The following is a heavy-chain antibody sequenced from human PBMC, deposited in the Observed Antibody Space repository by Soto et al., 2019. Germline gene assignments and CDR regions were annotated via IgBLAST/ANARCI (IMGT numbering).Heavy chain of an antibody. Sequence: SETLSLTCYVSGNSLNGYYWSWMRPPPGKGLEWIGYIYYSASTNYNPSLKSRVTISVDTSKNQFSLKLSYVTAADTAVYYCDRGALDSSSKHYFDYWGQGTLVTVSS. V-gene: IGHV4-59*01. J-gene: IGHJ4*02. CDR3: DRGALDSSSKHYFDY. CDR1: GNSLNGYY. CDR2: IYYSAST. D-gene: IGHD6-6*01.